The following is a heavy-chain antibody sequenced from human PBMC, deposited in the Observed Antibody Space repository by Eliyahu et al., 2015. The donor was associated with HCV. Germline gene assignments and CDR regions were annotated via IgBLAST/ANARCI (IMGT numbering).Heavy chain of an antibody. CDR1: GGSIXXSGYS. D-gene: IGHD2-15*01. V-gene: IGHV4-30-2*01. CDR3: ARGYCSSGSCYFFDY. CDR2: IYHSGTT. J-gene: IGHJ4*02. Sequence: QLQLQESGSGLVQPSQTLSLTCAVSGGSIXXSGYSWNWIRQPPGKGLEWIGYIYHSGTTYYNPSLNSRFTMSVDTSKNQFSLNLRSVTAADTAVYFCARGYCSSGSCYFFDYWGQGTLVTVSS.